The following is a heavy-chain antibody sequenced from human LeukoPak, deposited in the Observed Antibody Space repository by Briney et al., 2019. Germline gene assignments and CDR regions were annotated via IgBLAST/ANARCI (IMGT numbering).Heavy chain of an antibody. Sequence: SGTLSLTCAVSGGSISSSNWWSWVRQPPGKGLEWIGEIYHSGSTNYNPSLKSRVTISVDKSKNQFSLKLSSVTAADTAVYYCARGVHSSSWLNWFDPWGQGTLVTVSS. V-gene: IGHV4-4*02. CDR1: GGSISSSNW. J-gene: IGHJ5*02. D-gene: IGHD6-13*01. CDR2: IYHSGST. CDR3: ARGVHSSSWLNWFDP.